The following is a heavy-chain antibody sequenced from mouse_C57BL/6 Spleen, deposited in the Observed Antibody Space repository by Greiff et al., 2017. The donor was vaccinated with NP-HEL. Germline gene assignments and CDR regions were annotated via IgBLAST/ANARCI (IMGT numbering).Heavy chain of an antibody. D-gene: IGHD1-1*01. CDR1: GYTFTSYW. CDR2: IDPSDSYT. Sequence: QVQLKQPGAELVRPGTSVKLSCKASGYTFTSYWMHWVKQRPGPGLAWLGVIDPSDSYTNYNQKFKGKATLTVDTSSSTAYMQLSSLTSEDSAVYYCARRYYGSSPDYFDYWGQGTTLTVSS. V-gene: IGHV1-59*01. J-gene: IGHJ2*01. CDR3: ARRYYGSSPDYFDY.